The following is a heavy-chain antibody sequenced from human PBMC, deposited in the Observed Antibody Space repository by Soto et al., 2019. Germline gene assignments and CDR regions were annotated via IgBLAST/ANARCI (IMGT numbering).Heavy chain of an antibody. Sequence: ASVKVSCKVSGYTQTELSMHWVRQAPGKGLEWMGGFDPEDGETIYAQKFQGRVTMTEDTSTDTAYMELSSLRSEDTAVYYCATDSLTYTAMVKGSYWGQGTLVTVSS. CDR3: ATDSLTYTAMVKGSY. J-gene: IGHJ4*02. V-gene: IGHV1-24*01. D-gene: IGHD5-18*01. CDR1: GYTQTELS. CDR2: FDPEDGET.